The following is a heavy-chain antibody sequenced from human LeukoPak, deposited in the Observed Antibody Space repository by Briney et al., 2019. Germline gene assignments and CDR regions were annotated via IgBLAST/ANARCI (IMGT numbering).Heavy chain of an antibody. CDR1: GGSISSYY. D-gene: IGHD5-18*01. CDR3: ARDRYIFAGPDAYYYMDV. J-gene: IGHJ6*03. V-gene: IGHV4-59*01. Sequence: SETLSLTCTVSGGSISSYYWSWIRQPPGKGLEWIGYIYYSGSANYNPSLNSRVTISVDTSKNQFSLKLNSVTAADTAVYYCARDRYIFAGPDAYYYMDVWGKGTTVTISS. CDR2: IYYSGSA.